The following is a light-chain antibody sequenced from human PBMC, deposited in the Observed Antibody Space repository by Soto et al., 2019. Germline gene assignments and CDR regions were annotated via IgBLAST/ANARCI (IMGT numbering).Light chain of an antibody. J-gene: IGKJ1*01. V-gene: IGKV3-11*01. CDR2: DAC. CDR3: QQRSNCPPWT. Sequence: EIVLTQSPATLSLSPGERATLSCRASQSVSSYLAWYQQKPGQAPRLLIYDACNRATGIPARFSGSGSGTDFTLTISSLEPEEFAVYYCQQRSNCPPWTFGQGTKVEIK. CDR1: QSVSSY.